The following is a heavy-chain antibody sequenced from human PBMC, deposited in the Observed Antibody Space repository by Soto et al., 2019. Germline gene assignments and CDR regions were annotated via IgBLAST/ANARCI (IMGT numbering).Heavy chain of an antibody. CDR1: GGSFSGYY. J-gene: IGHJ4*02. D-gene: IGHD6-6*01. Sequence: SETLSLTCAVYGGSFSGYYWSWIRQPPGKGLEWIGEINHSGSTNYNPSLKSRVTISVDTSKNQFSLKLSSVTAADTAVYYCARVLKSFGVEYSSSSVSLDYWGQGTLVTVSS. CDR3: ARVLKSFGVEYSSSSVSLDY. V-gene: IGHV4-34*01. CDR2: INHSGST.